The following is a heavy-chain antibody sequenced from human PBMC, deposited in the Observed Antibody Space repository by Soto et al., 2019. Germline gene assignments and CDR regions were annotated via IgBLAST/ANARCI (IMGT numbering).Heavy chain of an antibody. CDR3: ARDQYADY. V-gene: IGHV1-18*01. J-gene: IGHJ4*02. Sequence: ASVKVSCKASNYTLSSYDISWVRQAPGQGLEWMGWISAYSGTTKYAQKFQGRVTMTTDTSTRTAYMELRSLKSDDTAVYYCARDQYADYWGQGTLVTGSS. D-gene: IGHD2-2*01. CDR1: NYTLSSYD. CDR2: ISAYSGTT.